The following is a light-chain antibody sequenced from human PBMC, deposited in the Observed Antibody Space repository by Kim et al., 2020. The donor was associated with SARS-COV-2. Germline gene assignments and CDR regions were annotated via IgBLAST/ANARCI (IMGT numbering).Light chain of an antibody. Sequence: SVSPGERVTRTCRASQSISTDLARYRQTPGQAPRLLIYGASTRATGIPARFSGSGSGTEFTLTISSLQSEDFAVYYCQQYYHRWAFGQGTKVDIK. CDR2: GAS. CDR1: QSISTD. V-gene: IGKV3-15*01. CDR3: QQYYHRWA. J-gene: IGKJ1*01.